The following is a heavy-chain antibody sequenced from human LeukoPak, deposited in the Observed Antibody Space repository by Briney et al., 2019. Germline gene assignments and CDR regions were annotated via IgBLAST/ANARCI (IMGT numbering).Heavy chain of an antibody. J-gene: IGHJ3*02. CDR1: GGSISSSSYY. V-gene: IGHV4-39*07. D-gene: IGHD1-7*01. Sequence: PSETLSLTCTVSGGSISSSSYYWSWIRQPPGKGLEWIGEIKHSGSTNYNPSLKSRVTISVDTSKNQFSLKLSSVTAADTAVYYCARDVRWNYTPDAFDIWGQGTMVTVSS. CDR3: ARDVRWNYTPDAFDI. CDR2: IKHSGST.